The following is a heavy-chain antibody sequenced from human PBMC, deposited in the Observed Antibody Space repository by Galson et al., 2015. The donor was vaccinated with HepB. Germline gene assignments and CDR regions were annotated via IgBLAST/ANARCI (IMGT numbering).Heavy chain of an antibody. Sequence: SLRLSCAASGFTFSSYGMHWVRQAPGKGLEWGAGIWYDGSNKYYADSVKGRFTISRDNSKNTLYLQMNSLRAEDTAVYYCAREKAPYIDYWGQGTLVTVSS. J-gene: IGHJ4*02. CDR3: AREKAPYIDY. D-gene: IGHD2-2*02. CDR2: IWYDGSNK. V-gene: IGHV3-33*01. CDR1: GFTFSSYG.